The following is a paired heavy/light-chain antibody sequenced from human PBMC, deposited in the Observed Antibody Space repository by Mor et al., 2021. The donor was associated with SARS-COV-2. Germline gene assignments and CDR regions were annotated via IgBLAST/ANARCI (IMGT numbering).Light chain of an antibody. J-gene: IGLJ3*02. CDR2: VNSDGRH. CDR3: QTWGTGIGV. V-gene: IGLV4-69*02. Sequence: QLVLTQSPSASASLGASVKLTCTLSSGHSSYAIAWHQQQPEKGPRYLMKVNSDGRHSKGDGIPDRFSGSSSGAERYLTISSLQSEDEADYYCQTWGTGIGVFGGGTKLTVL. CDR1: SGHSSYA.
Heavy chain of an antibody. V-gene: IGHV3-23*01. D-gene: IGHD6-13*01. CDR3: AVTLSSSWFSFDY. CDR1: GFTFSSYA. J-gene: IGHJ4*01. Sequence: EVQLLESGGGLVQSGGSLRLSCAASGFTFSSYAMSWVRQAPGKGLEWVSTISGSGDNTHYADSVRGRFTISGDSSKNTLYLQMNSLRAEDTALYYCAVTLSSSWFSFDYWGQGTLVTVSS. CDR2: ISGSGDNT.